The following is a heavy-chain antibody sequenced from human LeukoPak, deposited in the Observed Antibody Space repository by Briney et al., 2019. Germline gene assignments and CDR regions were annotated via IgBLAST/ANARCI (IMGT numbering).Heavy chain of an antibody. D-gene: IGHD2-8*01. V-gene: IGHV3-30*18. Sequence: GGSLRLSCAASGFIFSSYDMYWVRQAPGKGLEWVAVISNDGNNKQYADSVKGRLTISRDNSKNTLYLQMNSLRADDTAVYHCAKDGLMRFFDYWGQGTLVTVSS. CDR1: GFIFSSYD. CDR3: AKDGLMRFFDY. J-gene: IGHJ4*02. CDR2: ISNDGNNK.